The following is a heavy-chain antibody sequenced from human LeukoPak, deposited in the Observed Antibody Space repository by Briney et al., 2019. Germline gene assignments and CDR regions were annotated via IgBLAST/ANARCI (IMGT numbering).Heavy chain of an antibody. Sequence: GGSLRLSCAASGFTFSSYAMSWVRQTPGKGLECVAPISGSGGSTYYADSVRGRFIVSRDNSKNMLYLQMNSLRVGDTAVYYCAKSPAGSSWPSIDYWGQGTLVAVSS. CDR1: GFTFSSYA. CDR2: ISGSGGST. D-gene: IGHD6-13*01. CDR3: AKSPAGSSWPSIDY. J-gene: IGHJ4*02. V-gene: IGHV3-23*01.